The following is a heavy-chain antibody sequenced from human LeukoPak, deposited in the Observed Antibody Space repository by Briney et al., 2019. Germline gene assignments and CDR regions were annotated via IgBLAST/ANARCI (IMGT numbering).Heavy chain of an antibody. D-gene: IGHD3-10*01. CDR1: GFTFSSDA. CDR3: AKDSITMVRGVIVY. Sequence: GGSLRLSCAASGFTFSSDAMRWVRQAPGKGLEWVSTISGRRDSTSYADSVKGRFTISRDNSKNTLYLQMNSLRAEDTAVYYCAKDSITMVRGVIVYWGQGTLVTVSS. J-gene: IGHJ4*02. CDR2: ISGRRDST. V-gene: IGHV3-23*01.